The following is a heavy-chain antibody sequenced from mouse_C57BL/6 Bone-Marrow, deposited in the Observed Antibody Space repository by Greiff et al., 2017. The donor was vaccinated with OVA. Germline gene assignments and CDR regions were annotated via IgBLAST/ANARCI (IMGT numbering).Heavy chain of an antibody. J-gene: IGHJ4*01. Sequence: EVQLQQSGPVLVKPGASVKMPCKASGYTFTDYYMNWVKQSHGKSLEWIGVINPYNGGTSYNQKFKGKATLTVDKSSSTAYMELNSLTSEDSAVYYCAPYGSLYAMDYWGQGTSVTVSS. CDR3: APYGSLYAMDY. CDR1: GYTFTDYY. CDR2: INPYNGGT. V-gene: IGHV1-19*01. D-gene: IGHD1-1*01.